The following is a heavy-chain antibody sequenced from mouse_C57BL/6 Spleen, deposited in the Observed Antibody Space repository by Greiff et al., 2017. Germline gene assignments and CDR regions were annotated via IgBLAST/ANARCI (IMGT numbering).Heavy chain of an antibody. CDR2: INPGSGGT. D-gene: IGHD1-1*01. J-gene: IGHJ1*03. V-gene: IGHV1-54*01. CDR3: ARSGITAVVARYFDV. Sequence: QVQLQQSGAELVRPGTSVKVSCKASGYAFTNYLIEWVKQRPGQGLEWIGVINPGSGGTNYNEKFKGKATLTVDQSSSTAYMQLNSLTSEDSAVYYGARSGITAVVARYFDVWGTGTTVTVSS. CDR1: GYAFTNYL.